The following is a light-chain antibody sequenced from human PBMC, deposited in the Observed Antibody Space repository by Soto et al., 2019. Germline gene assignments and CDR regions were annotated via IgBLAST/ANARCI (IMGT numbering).Light chain of an antibody. CDR2: NNN. J-gene: IGLJ2*01. CDR1: SSTIGYNA. Sequence: QSVLTQPPSTSGTPGQRVSISCSGSSSTIGYNAVHWYQQLPGTAPQLLIYNNNQRPSGVPDRFSGSKSGTSASLAISGLHSEDEADYYCAAWDDSLNGPVFGGGTKLTVL. CDR3: AAWDDSLNGPV. V-gene: IGLV1-44*01.